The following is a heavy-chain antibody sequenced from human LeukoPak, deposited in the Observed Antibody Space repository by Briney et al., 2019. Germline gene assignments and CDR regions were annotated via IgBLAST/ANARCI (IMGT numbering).Heavy chain of an antibody. J-gene: IGHJ4*02. D-gene: IGHD1-1*01. CDR3: ARHPNINWKGGYYFDY. CDR2: IYTSGST. CDR1: GGSISSGSYY. V-gene: IGHV4-61*02. Sequence: SQTLSLTCTVSGGSISSGSYYWSWIRQPAGKGLEWIGRIYTSGSTNYNPSLKSRVTISVDTSKNQFSLKLSSVTAADTAVYYCARHPNINWKGGYYFDYWGQGTLVTVSS.